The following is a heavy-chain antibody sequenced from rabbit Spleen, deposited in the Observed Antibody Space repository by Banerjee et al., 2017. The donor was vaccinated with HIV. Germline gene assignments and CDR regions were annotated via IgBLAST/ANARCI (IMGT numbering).Heavy chain of an antibody. CDR2: IEAVGSPNT. CDR1: GFSFSSSYD. Sequence: QEQLVESGGGLVKPGASLTLTCTPSGFSFSSSYDMCWVRQAPGKGLEWIGCIEAVGSPNTYCARWAKGRFTISRTSSTTVTLQMTSLTVADTATYFCARDLDGVIGWNLGWWGPGTLVTVS. J-gene: IGHJ4*01. D-gene: IGHD2-1*01. CDR3: ARDLDGVIGWNLGW. V-gene: IGHV1S45*01.